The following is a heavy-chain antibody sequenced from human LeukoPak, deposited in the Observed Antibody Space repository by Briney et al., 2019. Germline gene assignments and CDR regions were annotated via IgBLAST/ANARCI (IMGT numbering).Heavy chain of an antibody. J-gene: IGHJ5*02. D-gene: IGHD2-2*01. V-gene: IGHV4-39*07. Sequence: PSETLSLTCTVSGGSISSSSYYWGWIRQPPGKGLEWIGSIYYSGSTYYNPSLKSRVTISVDTSKNQFSLRLSSVTAADTAVYYCAREGAGVVPAARFDPWGQGTLVTVSS. CDR2: IYYSGST. CDR3: AREGAGVVPAARFDP. CDR1: GGSISSSSYY.